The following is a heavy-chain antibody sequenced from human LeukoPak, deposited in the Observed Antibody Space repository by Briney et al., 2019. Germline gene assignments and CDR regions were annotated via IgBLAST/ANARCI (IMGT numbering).Heavy chain of an antibody. CDR2: MNPNSGNT. D-gene: IGHD3-22*01. V-gene: IGHV1-8*01. Sequence: GASVKVSRKASGYTFTSYDINWVRQATGQGLEWMGWMNPNSGNTGYAQKFQGRVTMTRNTSISTAYMELSSLRSEDTAVYYCARALTYYYDSSGYYSFFPVYYYGMDVWGQGTTVTVSS. CDR3: ARALTYYYDSSGYYSFFPVYYYGMDV. CDR1: GYTFTSYD. J-gene: IGHJ6*02.